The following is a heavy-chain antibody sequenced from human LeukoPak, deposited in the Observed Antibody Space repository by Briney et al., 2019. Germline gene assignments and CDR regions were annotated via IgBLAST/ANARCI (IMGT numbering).Heavy chain of an antibody. Sequence: PSETLSLTCTVSGDSLSNYYWSWIRHSPGKELEWIWYMYNRGSTIYTPSLKSRVTISTDTSKNQFSLRLTSVTAADTAVYYCARAEKAVTGTLDSWGQGTLITVSS. D-gene: IGHD6-19*01. V-gene: IGHV4-59*01. CDR1: GDSLSNYY. J-gene: IGHJ4*02. CDR2: MYNRGST. CDR3: ARAEKAVTGTLDS.